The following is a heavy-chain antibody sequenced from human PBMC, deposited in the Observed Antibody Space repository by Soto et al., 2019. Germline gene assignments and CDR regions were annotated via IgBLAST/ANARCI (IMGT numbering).Heavy chain of an antibody. CDR3: ARDPYDNSGSYFKAPFDY. J-gene: IGHJ4*02. Sequence: QVQLVESGGGVVQPGRSLRLSCAASGFTLSNYGMHWVRQAPGKGLDWVAVMWSDGTTKFYADSVKGRFTLSRDNSKNTLYLQMDSLRAEDRAVYYCARDPYDNSGSYFKAPFDYWGQGTLVTVSS. CDR2: MWSDGTTK. V-gene: IGHV3-33*01. CDR1: GFTLSNYG. D-gene: IGHD3-22*01.